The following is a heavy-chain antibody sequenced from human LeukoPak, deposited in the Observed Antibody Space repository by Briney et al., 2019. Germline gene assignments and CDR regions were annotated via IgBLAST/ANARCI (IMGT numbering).Heavy chain of an antibody. CDR3: ARDYYYDSSGYPPNDWYFDL. D-gene: IGHD3-22*01. CDR1: GYTFTSYG. Sequence: ASVKVSCKASGYTFTSYGISWVRQAPGQGLEWMGWISAYNGNTNYAQKLQGRVTMTTDTSTSTAYMELRSLRSDDTAVYYCARDYYYDSSGYPPNDWYFDLWGRGTLVTVSS. J-gene: IGHJ2*01. CDR2: ISAYNGNT. V-gene: IGHV1-18*01.